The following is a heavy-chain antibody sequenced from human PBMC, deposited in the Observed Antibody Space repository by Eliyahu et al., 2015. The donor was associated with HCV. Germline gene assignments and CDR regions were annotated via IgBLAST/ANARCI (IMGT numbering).Heavy chain of an antibody. Sequence: EVQLLESGGGLLQPGGSLXLXCAAXGFTFNTXASSWVRXAPGKGXEWVSAISGRGGXTYYADSVKGRFTISRDNSKNTLYLQMNSLRAEDTAVYYCAKGEYCSSTTCYAGVKDYWGQGTLVTVSS. CDR3: AKGEYCSSTTCYAGVKDY. V-gene: IGHV3-23*01. D-gene: IGHD2-2*01. CDR2: ISGRGGXT. J-gene: IGHJ4*02. CDR1: GFTFNTXA.